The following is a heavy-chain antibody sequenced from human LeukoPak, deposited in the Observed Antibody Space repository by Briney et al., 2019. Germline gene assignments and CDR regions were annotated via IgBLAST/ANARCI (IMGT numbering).Heavy chain of an antibody. J-gene: IGHJ4*02. CDR3: ARTSDYHGSGSYDY. CDR2: IKQDGSEK. V-gene: IGHV3-7*01. Sequence: PGGSLRLSCAASGFTFSSYWMSWVRQAPGKGLEWVANIKQDGSEKYYVDSVKGRFTISRDNAKNSLYLQMNSLRAEDTAVYYCARTSDYHGSGSYDYWGQGTLVTVSS. D-gene: IGHD3-10*01. CDR1: GFTFSSYW.